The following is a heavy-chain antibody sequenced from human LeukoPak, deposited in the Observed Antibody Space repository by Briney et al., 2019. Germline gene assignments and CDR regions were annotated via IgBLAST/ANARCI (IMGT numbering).Heavy chain of an antibody. Sequence: ASVKVSCNASGYTFTDYYMHWVRQAPGQGLEWMGWINPNIGGTNYAQKFQGRVTMTRDTSISTAYMELSRLRSDDTAVYYCARARPTMVVAASGGFDPWGQGTLVTVSS. CDR3: ARARPTMVVAASGGFDP. CDR2: INPNIGGT. V-gene: IGHV1-2*02. D-gene: IGHD2-15*01. CDR1: GYTFTDYY. J-gene: IGHJ5*02.